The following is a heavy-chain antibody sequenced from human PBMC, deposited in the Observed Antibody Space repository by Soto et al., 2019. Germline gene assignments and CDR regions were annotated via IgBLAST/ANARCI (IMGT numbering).Heavy chain of an antibody. CDR3: AHMTANTAMVTVVDP. CDR1: GFSLSTSGVG. CDR2: IYWDDDK. V-gene: IGHV2-5*02. J-gene: IGHJ5*02. D-gene: IGHD5-18*01. Sequence: QITLKESGPTLVKPTQTLTLTCTFSGFSLSTSGVGVGWIRQPPGKALEWLALIYWDDDKRYSPSLKSRLTITKDTSKNQLVLTMTNMDPVDTATYYCAHMTANTAMVTVVDPWGQGTLVTVSS.